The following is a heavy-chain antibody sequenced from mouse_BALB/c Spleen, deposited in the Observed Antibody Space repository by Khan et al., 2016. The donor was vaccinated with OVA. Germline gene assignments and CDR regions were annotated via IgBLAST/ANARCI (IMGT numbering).Heavy chain of an antibody. Sequence: EVELVESGGGLVQPGGSRKLSCAASGFTFSSFGMHWVRQAPEQGLEWVAYISSGSSAIFYEDTVKGRFTISRDNTKNTLFLQITSLRSEDTAMYYCTRGGNGDDFDYWGQGTTLTVSS. CDR1: GFTFSSFG. J-gene: IGHJ2*01. V-gene: IGHV5-17*02. CDR3: TRGGNGDDFDY. D-gene: IGHD4-1*01. CDR2: ISSGSSAI.